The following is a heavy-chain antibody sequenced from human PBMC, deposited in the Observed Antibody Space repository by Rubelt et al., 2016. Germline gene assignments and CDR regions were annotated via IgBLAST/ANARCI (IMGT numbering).Heavy chain of an antibody. Sequence: GLVKPSQTLSLTCAVSGGSISSGGYSWSWIRQPPGKGLEWIGEIYHSGSTNYNPSLKSRVTISVDKSKNQFSLKLSSVTAADTAVYYCASAYGDYNFDYWGQGTLVTVSS. V-gene: IGHV4-30-2*01. CDR1: GGSISSGGYS. J-gene: IGHJ4*02. CDR3: ASAYGDYNFDY. CDR2: IYHSGST. D-gene: IGHD4-17*01.